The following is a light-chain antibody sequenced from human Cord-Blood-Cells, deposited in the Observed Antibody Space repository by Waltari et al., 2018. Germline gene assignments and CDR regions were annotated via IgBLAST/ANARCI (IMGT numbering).Light chain of an antibody. CDR2: CAS. CDR3: QQYNNWHPLT. V-gene: IGKV3-15*01. CDR1: QSVSSN. J-gene: IGKJ4*02. Sequence: EIVMTHSPALLSAYPGESATLPCGASQSVSSNLAWYQQQPGEAPRLLIYCASTRANSIPARFSGSGSGTEFTLTISSRQSEDFAVYYCQQYNNWHPLTFGGGTKVEIK.